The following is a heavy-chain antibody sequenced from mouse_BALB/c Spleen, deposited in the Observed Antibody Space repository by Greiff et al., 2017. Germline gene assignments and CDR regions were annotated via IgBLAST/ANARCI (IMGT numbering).Heavy chain of an antibody. D-gene: IGHD3-2*01. CDR1: GFNIKDTY. V-gene: IGHV14-3*02. Sequence: VQLKESGAELVKPGASVKLSCTASGFNIKDTYMHWVKQRPEQGLEWIGRIDPANGNTKYDPKFQGKATITADTSSNTAYLQLSSLTSEDTAVYYCARVLDSSGYVAYWGQGTLVTVSA. J-gene: IGHJ3*01. CDR3: ARVLDSSGYVAY. CDR2: IDPANGNT.